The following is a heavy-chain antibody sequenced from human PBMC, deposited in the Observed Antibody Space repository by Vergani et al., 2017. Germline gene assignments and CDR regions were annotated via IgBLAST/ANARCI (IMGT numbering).Heavy chain of an antibody. Sequence: EVQLLESGGGLVQPGGSLRLSCAASGFTFSSYAMSWVRQAPGKGLEWVSAISGSGGSTYYADSVKGRFTISRDNSKNTLYLQINSLRAEDTAVYYCAKAIVVVPAARWGFDYWGQGTLVTVSS. J-gene: IGHJ4*02. V-gene: IGHV3-23*01. CDR1: GFTFSSYA. CDR3: AKAIVVVPAARWGFDY. CDR2: ISGSGGST. D-gene: IGHD2-2*01.